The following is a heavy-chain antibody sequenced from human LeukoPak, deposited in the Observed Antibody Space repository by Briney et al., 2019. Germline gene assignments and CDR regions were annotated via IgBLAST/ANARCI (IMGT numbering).Heavy chain of an antibody. CDR3: ASEGGDYGDP. CDR1: GFTFSSNW. Sequence: AGGSLRLSCAASGFTFSSNWMHWDRQVPGKGLVWVSRINRDGSRTDYADSVKGRFTISRDNAKNTLYLQMNSLRAEDTAVYYCASEGGDYGDPWGQGTLVTVSS. V-gene: IGHV3-74*01. J-gene: IGHJ5*02. CDR2: INRDGSRT. D-gene: IGHD4/OR15-4a*01.